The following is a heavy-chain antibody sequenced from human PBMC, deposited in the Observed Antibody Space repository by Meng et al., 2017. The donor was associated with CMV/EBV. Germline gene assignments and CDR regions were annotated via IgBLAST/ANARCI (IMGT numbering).Heavy chain of an antibody. D-gene: IGHD1-26*01. V-gene: IGHV1-2*02. CDR2: INPDSGDT. CDR1: GYTFTGYY. J-gene: IGHJ4*02. CDR3: VRDPGGWNGGTYYEGY. Sequence: SGYTFTGYYIHWVRQAPGQGLEWMGWINPDSGDTNYAQQFQGRVTMTRDTSITTANMGLTRLRYDDTAVYYCVRDPGGWNGGTYYEGYWGQGTLVTVSS.